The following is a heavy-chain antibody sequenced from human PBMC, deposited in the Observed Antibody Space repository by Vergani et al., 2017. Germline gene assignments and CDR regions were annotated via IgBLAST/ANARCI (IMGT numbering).Heavy chain of an antibody. D-gene: IGHD3-3*01. CDR1: GYTFTSYG. J-gene: IGHJ6*02. CDR3: AREYYDFWSGYYRIPYYYYGMTS. V-gene: IGHV1-18*01. Sequence: QVQLVQSGAEVKKPGASVKVSCKASGYTFTSYGISWVRQAPGQGLEWMGWISAYNGNTNYAQKLQGRVTMTTDTSTSTAYMELRSLRSDDTAVYYCAREYYDFWSGYYRIPYYYYGMTSGAKGPRSPSP. CDR2: ISAYNGNT.